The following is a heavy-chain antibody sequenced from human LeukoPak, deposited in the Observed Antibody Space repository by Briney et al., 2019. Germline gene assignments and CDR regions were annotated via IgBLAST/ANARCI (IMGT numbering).Heavy chain of an antibody. J-gene: IGHJ4*02. CDR1: GGSVSSYY. V-gene: IGHV4-4*07. CDR3: AGDYYGSGSFDY. Sequence: SETLSLTCTVSGGSVSSYYWSWIRQPAGKGLEWIGRIYTSGSTNYNPSLKSRVTMSVDTSKNQFSLKLSSVTAADTAVYYCAGDYYGSGSFDYWGQGTLVTVSS. D-gene: IGHD3-10*01. CDR2: IYTSGST.